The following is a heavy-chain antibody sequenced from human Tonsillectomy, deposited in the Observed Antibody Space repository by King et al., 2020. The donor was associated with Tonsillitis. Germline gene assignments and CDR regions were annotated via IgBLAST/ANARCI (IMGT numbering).Heavy chain of an antibody. J-gene: IGHJ4*02. D-gene: IGHD3-9*01. CDR2: VFYSGDA. CDR3: ARQGGRGYDILTGYPIEY. CDR1: GGSIITTDYY. Sequence: QLQESGPGLVKPSETLSLTCTVSGGSIITTDYYWGWIRQPPGKGLEWIGSVFYSGDAYYNTSLKSRVTISVATSKSQFSLKLSTVTAADTAVYYCARQGGRGYDILTGYPIEYWGQGTLVTVSS. V-gene: IGHV4-39*07.